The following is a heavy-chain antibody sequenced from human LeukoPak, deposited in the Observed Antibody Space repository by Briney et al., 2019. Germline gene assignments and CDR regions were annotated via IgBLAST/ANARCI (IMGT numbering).Heavy chain of an antibody. CDR1: GYSFTSYW. Sequence: GESLQISCKSSGYSFTSYWISWVRQMPGKGLEWMGRIDPSDSYTNYSPSFQGHVTISADKSISTAYLQWSSLKASDTAMYYCARGRDTFLDYWGQGTLVTVSS. CDR3: ARGRDTFLDY. CDR2: IDPSDSYT. J-gene: IGHJ4*02. V-gene: IGHV5-10-1*01. D-gene: IGHD2/OR15-2a*01.